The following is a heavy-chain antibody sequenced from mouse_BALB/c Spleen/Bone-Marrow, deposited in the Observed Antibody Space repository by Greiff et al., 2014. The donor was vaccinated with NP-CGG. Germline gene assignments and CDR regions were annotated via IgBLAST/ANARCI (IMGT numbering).Heavy chain of an antibody. Sequence: VQLKQSGAELVKPGASVKLSCTASGFNIKDTYMHWVKQRPEQGLEWIGRIDPASGNTKYDPKFQGKATITADTSSNTAYLQLSSLTSEDTAVYYCATYYCGSSYGFAYWGQGTLVTVSA. D-gene: IGHD1-1*01. V-gene: IGHV14-3*02. CDR2: IDPASGNT. CDR1: GFNIKDTY. CDR3: ATYYCGSSYGFAY. J-gene: IGHJ3*01.